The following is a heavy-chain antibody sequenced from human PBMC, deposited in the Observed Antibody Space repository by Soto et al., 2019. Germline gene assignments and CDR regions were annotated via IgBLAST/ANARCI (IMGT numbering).Heavy chain of an antibody. Sequence: SETLSLTCAVYGGSFSGYYWSWIRQPPGKGLEWIGEINHSGSTNYNPSLKSRVTISVDTSKNQFALKLSSVTAADTAVYYCARGFGGQQLVWPYYYYGMDVWGQGTTVTVSS. CDR1: GGSFSGYY. D-gene: IGHD6-13*01. J-gene: IGHJ6*02. CDR2: INHSGST. V-gene: IGHV4-34*01. CDR3: ARGFGGQQLVWPYYYYGMDV.